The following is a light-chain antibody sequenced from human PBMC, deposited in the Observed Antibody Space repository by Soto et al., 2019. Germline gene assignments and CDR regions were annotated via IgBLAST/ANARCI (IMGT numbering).Light chain of an antibody. V-gene: IGLV2-14*01. Sequence: SLLPQPPHSSPSPSHSITIPSTATSSDIGGYKYVSWYQQHPGKAPKLMIYDVSNRPSGVSNRFSGSKSGNTATLTISGLQGEDEAEYYCSSYTGGSTYVFGTGTKVTVL. J-gene: IGLJ1*01. CDR1: SSDIGGYKY. CDR2: DVS. CDR3: SSYTGGSTYV.